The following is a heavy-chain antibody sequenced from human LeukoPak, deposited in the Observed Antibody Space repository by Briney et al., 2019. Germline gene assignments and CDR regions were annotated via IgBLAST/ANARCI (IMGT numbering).Heavy chain of an antibody. CDR2: NSYSGSA. J-gene: IGHJ4*02. V-gene: IGHV4-61*01. CDR1: GGSVSSGNYY. CDR3: ARGVSLRYFDWHINRLYFDY. D-gene: IGHD3-9*01. Sequence: SETLSLTCTVSGGSVSSGNYYWTWIRQPPGKGLEWIGYNSYSGSANYNPSLKSRVTILLDTSKNQFSLKLSSVTAADTAVYYCARGVSLRYFDWHINRLYFDYWGQGTLVTVSS.